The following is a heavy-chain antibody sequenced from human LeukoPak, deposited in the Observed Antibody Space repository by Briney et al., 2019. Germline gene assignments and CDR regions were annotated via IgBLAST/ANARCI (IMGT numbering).Heavy chain of an antibody. Sequence: GGSLRLSCAASGFTVSSNYMSWVRQAPGRGLEWVSVIYSGGSTYYADSVKGRFTISRDNSKNTLYLQMNSLRAEDTAVYYCARGLPDLYYYYGMDVWGQGTTVTVSS. CDR1: GFTVSSNY. D-gene: IGHD2-15*01. V-gene: IGHV3-53*01. CDR2: IYSGGST. J-gene: IGHJ6*02. CDR3: ARGLPDLYYYYGMDV.